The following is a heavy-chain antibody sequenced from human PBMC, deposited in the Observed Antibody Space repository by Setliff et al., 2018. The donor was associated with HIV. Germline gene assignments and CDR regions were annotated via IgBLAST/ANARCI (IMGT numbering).Heavy chain of an antibody. CDR1: VFTFSRSA. V-gene: IGHV3-30*07. CDR3: ASGALLPTIDY. CDR2: ISNDGSNK. J-gene: IGHJ4*02. Sequence: LRLSCAASVFTFSRSAVHWVRQAPGKGLEWVAVISNDGSNKFYADSVKGRFTIARDSAKSSLYLQLDSLSVEDTAVYYCASGALLPTIDYWGRGTLVTVSS. D-gene: IGHD3-10*01.